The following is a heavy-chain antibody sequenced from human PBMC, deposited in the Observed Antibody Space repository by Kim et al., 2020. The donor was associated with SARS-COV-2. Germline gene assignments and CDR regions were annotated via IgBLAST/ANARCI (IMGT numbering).Heavy chain of an antibody. V-gene: IGHV4-34*01. CDR3: ARGRYSSSSYYYYYGMDV. D-gene: IGHD6-6*01. CDR2: INHSGST. CDR1: GGSFSGYY. J-gene: IGHJ6*02. Sequence: SETLSLTCAVYGGSFSGYYWSWIRQPPGKGLEWIGEINHSGSTNYNPSLKSRVTISVDTSKNQFSLKLSSVTAADTAVYYCARGRYSSSSYYYYYGMDVWGQGTTVTVSS.